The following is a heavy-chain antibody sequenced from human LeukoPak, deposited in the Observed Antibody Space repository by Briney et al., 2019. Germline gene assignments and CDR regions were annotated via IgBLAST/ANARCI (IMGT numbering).Heavy chain of an antibody. D-gene: IGHD4-11*01. CDR1: GGSFSGYY. V-gene: IGHV4-34*01. J-gene: IGHJ6*03. Sequence: SETLSLTCAVYGGSFSGYYWSWIRQPPGKGLEWIGEINHSGSTNYNPSLKSRVTISVDTSKNQFSLKLSSVTAADTAVYYCARGNSNSYYYYMHVWGKGTTVTVSS. CDR2: INHSGST. CDR3: ARGNSNSYYYYMHV.